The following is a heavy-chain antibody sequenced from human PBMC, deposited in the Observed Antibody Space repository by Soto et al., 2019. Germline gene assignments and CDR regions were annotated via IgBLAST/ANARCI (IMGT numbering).Heavy chain of an antibody. V-gene: IGHV3-23*01. CDR1: QFIFSNYA. CDR3: ARAARSLQLDQVDY. Sequence: EVQLLESGGDLVQPGGSLRLSCAASQFIFSNYAMTWVRQAPGRGLEWVSGISGNGGRTYYAESVKGRFTISRDNSNNTPYLPMHSLSGDDTAVYYCARAARSLQLDQVDYWCPGTLVTVSS. D-gene: IGHD1-1*01. J-gene: IGHJ4*02. CDR2: ISGNGGRT.